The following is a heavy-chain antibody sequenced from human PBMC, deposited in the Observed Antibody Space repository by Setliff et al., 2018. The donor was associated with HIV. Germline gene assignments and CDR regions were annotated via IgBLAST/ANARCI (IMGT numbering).Heavy chain of an antibody. V-gene: IGHV1-69*05. CDR3: ARLLGGSGSYQDY. Sequence: ASVKVSCKASGYTFTSYAVHWVRQAPGQGLEWMGGSIPLFGTTNYAQKFQGRVTLTTDELMKTAYMELSSLRSEDTAVYYCARLLGGSGSYQDYWGQGTLVTVSS. CDR1: GYTFTSYA. J-gene: IGHJ4*02. D-gene: IGHD3-10*01. CDR2: SIPLFGTT.